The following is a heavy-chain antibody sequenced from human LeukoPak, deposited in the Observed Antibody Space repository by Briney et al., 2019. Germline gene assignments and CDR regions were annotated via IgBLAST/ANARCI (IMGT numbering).Heavy chain of an antibody. CDR2: IYPGDSDT. V-gene: IGHV5-51*01. Sequence: GESLKISCKGSGYSFTSYWIGYVRQMPGKGLEWMGIIYPGDSDTRYSPSFQGQITISADKTISTAYLQWSSLKASDTAMYYCARQTTVTLHFDYWGQGTLVTVSS. J-gene: IGHJ4*02. CDR1: GYSFTSYW. CDR3: ARQTTVTLHFDY. D-gene: IGHD4-17*01.